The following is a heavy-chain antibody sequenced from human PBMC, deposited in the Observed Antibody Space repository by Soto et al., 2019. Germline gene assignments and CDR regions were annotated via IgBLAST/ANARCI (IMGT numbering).Heavy chain of an antibody. V-gene: IGHV1-18*04. D-gene: IGHD5-12*01. CDR2: ISAYNGNT. CDR1: GYTFTSYG. J-gene: IGHJ6*02. Sequence: VASVKVSCKASGYTFTSYGISWVRQAPGQGLEWMGWISAYNGNTNYAQKLQGRVTMTTGTSTSTAYMELRSLRSDDTAVYYCARDLGSGYDSHYYYYYGMDVWGQGTTVTVSS. CDR3: ARDLGSGYDSHYYYYYGMDV.